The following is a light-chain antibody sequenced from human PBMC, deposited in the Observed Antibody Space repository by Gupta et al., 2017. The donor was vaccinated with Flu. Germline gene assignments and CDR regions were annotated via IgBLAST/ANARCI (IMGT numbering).Light chain of an antibody. CDR2: DVT. J-gene: IGLJ1*01. CDR1: SSDVGRSDY. Sequence: QSALTQPASASGSPGQSITISCTGTSSDVGRSDYVSWYQQHPDKAPKLIIYDVTNRPSGVSSRFSGSKSGNTASLTISGLQAEDETDYYCSSYTSGSTFYVFGTGTKVTVL. V-gene: IGLV2-14*01. CDR3: SSYTSGSTFYV.